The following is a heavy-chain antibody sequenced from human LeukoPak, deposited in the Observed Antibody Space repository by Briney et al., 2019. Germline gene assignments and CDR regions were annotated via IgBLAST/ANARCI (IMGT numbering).Heavy chain of an antibody. CDR3: ARSNAATRRGDNWFDP. CDR2: ISPNNGGT. Sequence: ASVKVSCKASGYTLTGYYMHWVRQAPGQGLEWMGWISPNNGGTNYAQNFQGRVTMTRDTSVSTAYMELNRLRSDDTAVYYCARSNAATRRGDNWFDPWGQGTLVTVSS. J-gene: IGHJ5*02. D-gene: IGHD6-6*01. V-gene: IGHV1-2*02. CDR1: GYTLTGYY.